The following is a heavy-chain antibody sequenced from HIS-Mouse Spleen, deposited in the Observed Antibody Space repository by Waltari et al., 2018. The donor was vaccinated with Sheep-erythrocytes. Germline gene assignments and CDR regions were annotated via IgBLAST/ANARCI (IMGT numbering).Heavy chain of an antibody. CDR3: AQTGATTPHFDY. D-gene: IGHD1-26*01. V-gene: IGHV1-69*04. Sequence: QVQLVQSGAEVKKPGSSVKVACKASGGPFSSSALRWLRQAPGQGLEWMGRIIPILGIANYAQKFQGRVTITADKSTSTAYMELSSLRSEDTAVYYCAQTGATTPHFDYWGQGTLVTVSS. CDR2: IIPILGIA. J-gene: IGHJ4*02. CDR1: GGPFSSSA.